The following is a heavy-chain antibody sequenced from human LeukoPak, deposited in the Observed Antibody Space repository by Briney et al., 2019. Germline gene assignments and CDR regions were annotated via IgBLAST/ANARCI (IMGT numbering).Heavy chain of an antibody. CDR2: ISSSSSYI. D-gene: IGHD6-13*01. Sequence: GGSLRLSCAVSGFTFSSYAMSWVRQAPGKGLEWVSSISSSSSYIYYADSVKGRFTISRDNAKNSLYLQMNSLRAEDTAVYYCASYSSFSSSWSKDAFDIWGQGTMVTVSS. V-gene: IGHV3-21*01. CDR3: ASYSSFSSSWSKDAFDI. J-gene: IGHJ3*02. CDR1: GFTFSSYA.